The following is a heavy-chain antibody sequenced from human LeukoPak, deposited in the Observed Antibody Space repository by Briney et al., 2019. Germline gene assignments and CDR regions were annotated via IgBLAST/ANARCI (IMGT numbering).Heavy chain of an antibody. CDR1: GFTLSNND. V-gene: IGHV3-23*01. CDR2: ISGGGGRT. J-gene: IGHJ4*02. CDR3: AKLTWIQLRGY. D-gene: IGHD5-18*01. Sequence: GGSLRLSCAASGFTLSNNDMSWVRQAPGKGLEWVSAISGGGGRTYYADSVKGWFTISGDNSKNTLYLQMNSLRAEDTAVYYCAKLTWIQLRGYWGQGTLVTVSS.